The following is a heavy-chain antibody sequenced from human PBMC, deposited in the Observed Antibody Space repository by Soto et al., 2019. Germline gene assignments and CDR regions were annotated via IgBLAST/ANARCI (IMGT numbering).Heavy chain of an antibody. Sequence: QVQLVESGGGVVQPGRSLRLSCAASGFTFSTYGMHWVRQAPGKGLEWVAVIWYDGSNKYYADSVKGRFTISRDNSRDTLYLQMNSLRAEDTAVYYCARAVGPFAYWGQGTLVTVSS. CDR1: GFTFSTYG. V-gene: IGHV3-33*01. CDR3: ARAVGPFAY. CDR2: IWYDGSNK. J-gene: IGHJ4*02.